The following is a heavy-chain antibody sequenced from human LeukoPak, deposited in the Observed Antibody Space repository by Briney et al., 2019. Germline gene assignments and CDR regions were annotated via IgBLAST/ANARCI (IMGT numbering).Heavy chain of an antibody. J-gene: IGHJ4*02. Sequence: SGTLSLTCNVSGASIGSGGHYWTWIRQHPGKGLGWIGNIYDDGSTYYNPSLKSRVTISVDTSKNHFSLQLTSVTAADTAVYYCAREPHWAFDYWGQGTLVTVSS. CDR3: AREPHWAFDY. V-gene: IGHV4-31*03. CDR2: IYDDGST. CDR1: GASIGSGGHY. D-gene: IGHD7-27*01.